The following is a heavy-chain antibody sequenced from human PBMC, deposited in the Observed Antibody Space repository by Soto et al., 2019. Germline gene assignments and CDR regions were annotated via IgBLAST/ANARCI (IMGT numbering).Heavy chain of an antibody. CDR3: AKGGIAVAGLPFYFDY. D-gene: IGHD6-19*01. CDR1: GFTFDDYA. J-gene: IGHJ4*02. CDR2: ISWNSGTR. Sequence: GGSLRLSCAASGFTFDDYAIHWVRQPPWKGLEWVSGISWNSGTRGYADSVKGRFTISRDNANNSLYLQMNSLRAEDTAFYYCAKGGIAVAGLPFYFDYWGQGILVTVSS. V-gene: IGHV3-9*01.